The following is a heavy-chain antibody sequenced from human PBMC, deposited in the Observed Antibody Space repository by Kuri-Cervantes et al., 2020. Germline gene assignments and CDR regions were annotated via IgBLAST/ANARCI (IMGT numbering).Heavy chain of an antibody. CDR2: INWNGGST. CDR3: ARGLWFGEPYFDY. Sequence: GGSLRLSCAASGFNFDDYGMSWVRQAPGKGLEWVSGINWNGGSTGYADSVKGRFSISRDNAKSSLYLQMNSLRAEDTAVYYCARGLWFGEPYFDYWGQGTPVTVSS. D-gene: IGHD3-10*01. V-gene: IGHV3-20*04. J-gene: IGHJ4*02. CDR1: GFNFDDYG.